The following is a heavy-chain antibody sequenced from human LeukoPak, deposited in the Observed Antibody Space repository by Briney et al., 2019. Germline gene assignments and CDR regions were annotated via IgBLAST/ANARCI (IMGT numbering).Heavy chain of an antibody. D-gene: IGHD2-8*01. Sequence: PGGSLRLSCVASGFSFSDSVMSWVRQPPGKGLERVSAVSGDGAVTYYAASVRGRFTISRDNSKNTVYLQMNSLRAEDTATYYCAKVGYCTNNCFRTHDYWGQGALVAVSS. CDR1: GFSFSDSV. CDR3: AKVGYCTNNCFRTHDY. CDR2: VSGDGAVT. V-gene: IGHV3-23*01. J-gene: IGHJ4*02.